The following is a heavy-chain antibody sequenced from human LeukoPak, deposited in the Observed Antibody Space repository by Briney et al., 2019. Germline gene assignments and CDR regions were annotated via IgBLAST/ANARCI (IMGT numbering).Heavy chain of an antibody. D-gene: IGHD3-22*01. CDR3: AREMGYYDSSSYYY. CDR2: ISGSGGST. Sequence: PGGSLRLSCAAAGFTFSSYTMSWVRQAPGKGLEWVSGISGSGGSTYYVDSVKGRFTISRDNAKNSLYLQMNSLRAEDTAVYYCAREMGYYDSSSYYYWGQGTLVTVSS. V-gene: IGHV3-23*01. CDR1: GFTFSSYT. J-gene: IGHJ4*02.